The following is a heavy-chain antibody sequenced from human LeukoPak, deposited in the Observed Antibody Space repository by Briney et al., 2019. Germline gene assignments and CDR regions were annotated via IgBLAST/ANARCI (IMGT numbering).Heavy chain of an antibody. CDR3: ARNRGGPSIVATIIGGFDY. V-gene: IGHV4-39*07. CDR2: IYYSGST. J-gene: IGHJ4*02. CDR1: GGSISSSSYY. Sequence: SETLSLTCTVSGGSISSSSYYWGWIRQPPGKGLEWIGTIYYSGSTYYNPSLKSRVTISVDTSKNQFSLKLSSVTAADTAVYYCARNRGGPSIVATIIGGFDYWGQGTLVTVSS. D-gene: IGHD5-12*01.